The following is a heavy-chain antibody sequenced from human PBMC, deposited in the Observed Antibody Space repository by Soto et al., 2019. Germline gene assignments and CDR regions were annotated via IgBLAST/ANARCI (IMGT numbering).Heavy chain of an antibody. D-gene: IGHD2-21*02. CDR2: MYNTGST. Sequence: QVQLQESGPGLVKPSETLSLTCTVSGGTISRYYWSWTRQPPGKGLEWIGYMYNTGSTVYNPSFKSRVTISVDTSKNQCSLKLNSVTAADTAVYYCARDLWGYCGTDCYPLDVWGQGTTVTVSS. CDR3: ARDLWGYCGTDCYPLDV. J-gene: IGHJ6*02. V-gene: IGHV4-59*01. CDR1: GGTISRYY.